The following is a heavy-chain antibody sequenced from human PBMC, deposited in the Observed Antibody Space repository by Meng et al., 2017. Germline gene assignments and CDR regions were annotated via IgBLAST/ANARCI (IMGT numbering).Heavy chain of an antibody. Sequence: QGTLKAAGPTLVKPTQTLTLPCTFSGFSLSTSGVGVGWIRQPPGKALEWLALIYWNDDKRYSPSLKSRLTITKDTSKNQVVLTMTNMDPVDTATYYCAHIPYSSSWYEYFQHWGQGTLVTVSS. D-gene: IGHD6-13*01. CDR2: IYWNDDK. J-gene: IGHJ1*01. V-gene: IGHV2-5*01. CDR1: GFSLSTSGVG. CDR3: AHIPYSSSWYEYFQH.